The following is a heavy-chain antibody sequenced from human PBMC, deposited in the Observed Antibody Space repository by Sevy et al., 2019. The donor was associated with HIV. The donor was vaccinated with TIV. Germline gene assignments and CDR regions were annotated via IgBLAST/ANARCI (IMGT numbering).Heavy chain of an antibody. Sequence: GESLKISCKGSGYSFTSYWIGWVRQMPGKGLEWMGIIYPGHSDTRYSPSFQGQVTISADKSISTAYLQWSSLKASDTAMYYCANSLYGSGSSQGFDDWGQGPLVTVSS. V-gene: IGHV5-51*01. J-gene: IGHJ4*02. CDR3: ANSLYGSGSSQGFDD. CDR2: IYPGHSDT. CDR1: GYSFTSYW. D-gene: IGHD3-10*01.